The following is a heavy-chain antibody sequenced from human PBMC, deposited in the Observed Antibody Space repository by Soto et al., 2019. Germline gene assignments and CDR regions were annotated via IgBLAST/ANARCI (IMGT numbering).Heavy chain of an antibody. J-gene: IGHJ3*02. CDR2: IYYSGST. D-gene: IGHD1-26*01. Sequence: LSLTCTVSGGSISSGGYYWSWIRQHPGKGLEWIGYIYYSGSTYYNPSLKSRVTISVDTSKNQFSLKLSSVTAADTAVYYCAISYLEWDRVAFDIWGQGTMVTVSS. V-gene: IGHV4-31*03. CDR3: AISYLEWDRVAFDI. CDR1: GGSISSGGYY.